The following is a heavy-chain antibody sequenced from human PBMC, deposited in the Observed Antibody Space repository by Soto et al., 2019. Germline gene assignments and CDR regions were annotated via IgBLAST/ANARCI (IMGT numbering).Heavy chain of an antibody. CDR3: ARVPDY. V-gene: IGHV4-30-2*01. J-gene: IGHJ4*02. CDR2: IYHSVST. Sequence: QLQLRESGSGLVKPSQALCLTCAVSGGSISSGGYSWGWIRQPPGKGLEWIGYIYHSVSTYYNPSLKSRVTISVDRSKNQFSLRLSSVTAADTAVYYCARVPDYWGQGTLVTVSS. CDR1: GGSISSGGYS.